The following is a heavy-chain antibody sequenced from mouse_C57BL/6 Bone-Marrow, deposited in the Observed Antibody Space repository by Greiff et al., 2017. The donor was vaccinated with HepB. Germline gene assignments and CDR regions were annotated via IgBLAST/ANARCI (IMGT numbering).Heavy chain of an antibody. CDR3: ARSRGGLRRGLGFAY. Sequence: VQLKQSVAELVRPGASVKLSCTASGFNIKNTYMHWVKQRPEQGLEWIGRIDPANGNTKYAPKFQGKATITADTSSNTAYLQLSSLTSEDTAICYCARSRGGLRRGLGFAYWGQGTLVTVSA. CDR1: GFNIKNTY. D-gene: IGHD2-4*01. CDR2: IDPANGNT. J-gene: IGHJ3*01. V-gene: IGHV14-3*01.